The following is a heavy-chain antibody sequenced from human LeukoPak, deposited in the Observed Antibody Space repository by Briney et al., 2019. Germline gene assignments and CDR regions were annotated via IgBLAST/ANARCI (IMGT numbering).Heavy chain of an antibody. J-gene: IGHJ5*02. Sequence: SVKVSCKASGGTFSSYSISWVRQAPGQGREWMGGIIPLFGTAGYAQKFQGIVTITADEATSTAYMELSSLRSEDTAVYYCARDLEDTMVRGAPNWFDPWGQGTLVTVSS. CDR3: ARDLEDTMVRGAPNWFDP. D-gene: IGHD3-10*01. V-gene: IGHV1-69*13. CDR1: GGTFSSYS. CDR2: IIPLFGTA.